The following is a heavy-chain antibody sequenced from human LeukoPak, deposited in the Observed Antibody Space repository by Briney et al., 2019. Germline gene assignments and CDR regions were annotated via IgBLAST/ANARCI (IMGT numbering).Heavy chain of an antibody. Sequence: GGSLRLSCAASGFTFSSYEMNWVRQAPGKGLEGVSYISSSGSTIYYADSVKGRFTISRDNAKNSLYLQMNSLRAEDTAVYYCARDRSSYFDWSSDAFDIWGQGTMVTVSS. D-gene: IGHD3-9*01. J-gene: IGHJ3*02. CDR2: ISSSGSTI. CDR3: ARDRSSYFDWSSDAFDI. CDR1: GFTFSSYE. V-gene: IGHV3-48*03.